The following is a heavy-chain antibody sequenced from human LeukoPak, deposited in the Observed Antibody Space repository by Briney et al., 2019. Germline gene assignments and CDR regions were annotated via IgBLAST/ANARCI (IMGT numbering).Heavy chain of an antibody. CDR1: GFIVSNNY. V-gene: IGHV3-53*01. CDR3: ASSPVAAARPDYFDY. Sequence: PGGSLRLSCAPSGFIVSNNYINWVRQAPGKGLEWVSVIYSGGSTYYADSVKGRFTISRDNSKNTLYLQMNSLRAEDTAVYYCASSPVAAARPDYFDYWGQGTLVTVSS. J-gene: IGHJ4*02. CDR2: IYSGGST. D-gene: IGHD6-13*01.